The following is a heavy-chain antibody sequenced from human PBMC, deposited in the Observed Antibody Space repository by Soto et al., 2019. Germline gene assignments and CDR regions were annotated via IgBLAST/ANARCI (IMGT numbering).Heavy chain of an antibody. CDR1: GFTFSNFW. D-gene: IGHD3-10*01. J-gene: IGHJ4*02. CDR2: IRQDGSED. CDR3: AGGSGWLIDH. Sequence: GGSLRLSCAASGFTFSNFWMNWVRQAPGRGLEWLAIIRQDGSEDLYVDSLRDRFTISRDNAKNSLYLQINSLRAEDTAVYYCAGGSGWLIDHWGQGTLVTVSS. V-gene: IGHV3-7*04.